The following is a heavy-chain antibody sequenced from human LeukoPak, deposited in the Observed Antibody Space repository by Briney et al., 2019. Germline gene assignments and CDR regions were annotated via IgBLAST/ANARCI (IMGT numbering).Heavy chain of an antibody. CDR1: GFTFSSYA. J-gene: IGHJ4*02. Sequence: GGSLRLSCAASGFTFSSYAMSWVRQAPGKGLEWVSAISGSGGSTYYADSVKGRFTISRDNSKNTLYLQMNSLRAEDTAVYYCAKAPRVIVYSSGWIPPYYFDYWGQGTLVTVSS. CDR3: AKAPRVIVYSSGWIPPYYFDY. D-gene: IGHD6-19*01. V-gene: IGHV3-23*01. CDR2: ISGSGGST.